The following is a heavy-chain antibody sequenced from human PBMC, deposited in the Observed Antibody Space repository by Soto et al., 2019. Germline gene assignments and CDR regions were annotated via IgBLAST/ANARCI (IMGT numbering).Heavy chain of an antibody. Sequence: SETLSLTCAVYGGSFSGYYWSWIRQPPGKGLEWIGEINHSGSTNYNPSLKSRVTISVDTSKNQFSLKLSSVTAADTAVYYCASEYIHYYGSGIIGEDYWGQGTLVTVSS. V-gene: IGHV4-34*01. CDR3: ASEYIHYYGSGIIGEDY. CDR2: INHSGST. CDR1: GGSFSGYY. J-gene: IGHJ4*02. D-gene: IGHD3-10*01.